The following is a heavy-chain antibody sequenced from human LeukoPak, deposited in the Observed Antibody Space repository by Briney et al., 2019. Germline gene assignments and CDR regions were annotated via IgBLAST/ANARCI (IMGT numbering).Heavy chain of an antibody. J-gene: IGHJ4*02. CDR2: ISGSAGGT. Sequence: GGSLRLSCVASGFXLSSYMMSWVRQAPGKGLEWVSGISGSAGGTFYSDSVRGRFTISRDSPKNTLYLQMNSLRVEDTAVYYCTKDPLDYWGQGTLVTVSS. CDR1: GFXLSSYM. V-gene: IGHV3-23*01. CDR3: TKDPLDY.